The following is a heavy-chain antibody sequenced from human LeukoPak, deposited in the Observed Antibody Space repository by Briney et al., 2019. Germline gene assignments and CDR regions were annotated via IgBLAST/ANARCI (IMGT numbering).Heavy chain of an antibody. J-gene: IGHJ4*02. CDR2: IYYSGST. V-gene: IGHV4-59*01. CDR3: ARTRASDEVYAMFYFDY. CDR1: GGSISSYY. Sequence: PSETLSLTCTVSGGSISSYYWSWIRQPPGKGLEWIGYIYYSGSTNYNPSLKSRVTISVDTSKNQFSLKLSSVTAADTAVYYCARTRASDEVYAMFYFDYWGQGTLVTVSS. D-gene: IGHD2-8*01.